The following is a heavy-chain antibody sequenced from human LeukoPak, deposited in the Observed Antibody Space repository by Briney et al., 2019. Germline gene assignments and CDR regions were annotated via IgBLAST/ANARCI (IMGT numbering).Heavy chain of an antibody. CDR1: ASLSASS. CDR2: ISQSGNT. Sequence: SETLSLTCAGASLSASSVTWVRQPPGQGLEWIGEISQSGNTNYSPSLKSRLTMSIDTSKSQISLNLSSATTADTAVYFCARGILRYDWTDSDVRAFHYYYYMDVWGPGVTVIVSS. V-gene: IGHV4-34*01. J-gene: IGHJ6*03. CDR3: ARGILRYDWTDSDVRAFHYYYYMDV. D-gene: IGHD1-20*01.